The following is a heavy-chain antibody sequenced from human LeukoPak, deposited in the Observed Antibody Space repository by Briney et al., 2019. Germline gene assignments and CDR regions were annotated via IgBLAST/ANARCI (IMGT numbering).Heavy chain of an antibody. J-gene: IGHJ6*04. CDR1: GFTFSSYE. CDR3: ARVGQREVSGYDSRPYYYYGMVV. D-gene: IGHD5-12*01. CDR2: ISSSGSNK. Sequence: PGGSLRLSCAASGFTFSSYEMNWVRQAPGKGLEWVSYISSSGSNKYYADSVRGRFTISRDNAKNSLYLQMSSLRAEDTAVYYCARVGQREVSGYDSRPYYYYGMVVWGKGTTVTVSS. V-gene: IGHV3-48*03.